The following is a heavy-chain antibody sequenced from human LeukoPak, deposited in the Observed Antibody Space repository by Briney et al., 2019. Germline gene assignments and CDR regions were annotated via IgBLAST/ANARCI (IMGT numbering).Heavy chain of an antibody. Sequence: GGSLRLSCAASGFTLSSYAMSWVRQAPGKGLEWVSAISGSGGSTYYADSVKGRFTISRDNSKNTLYLQMNSLRAEDTALYYCAKRSDWLSYYFDYWGQGTLVTVSS. D-gene: IGHD3/OR15-3a*01. V-gene: IGHV3-23*01. CDR2: ISGSGGST. CDR3: AKRSDWLSYYFDY. CDR1: GFTLSSYA. J-gene: IGHJ4*02.